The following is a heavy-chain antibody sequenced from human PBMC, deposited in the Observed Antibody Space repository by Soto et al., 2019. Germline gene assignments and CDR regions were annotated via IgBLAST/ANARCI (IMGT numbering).Heavy chain of an antibody. J-gene: IGHJ4*02. CDR1: GFTFSSYT. D-gene: IGHD3-3*01. V-gene: IGHV3-30-3*01. CDR2: ISYDGSNK. Sequence: PGGSLRLSCAASGFTFSSYTMHWVRQAPGKGLEWVAVISYDGSNKYYADSVKGRFTISRDNSKNTLYLQMNSLRAEDTAVYYCASPQPRFLEWLPYFDYWGKGTRATVSS. CDR3: ASPQPRFLEWLPYFDY.